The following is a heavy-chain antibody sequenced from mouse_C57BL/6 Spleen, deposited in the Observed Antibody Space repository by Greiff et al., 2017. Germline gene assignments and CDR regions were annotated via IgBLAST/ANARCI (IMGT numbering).Heavy chain of an antibody. J-gene: IGHJ2*01. CDR3: ARWGSDDD. Sequence: QVQLQQPGAELVKPGASVKLSCKASGYTFTSYWMQWVKQRPGQGLEWIGEIDPSDSYTNYNQKFKGKATLTVDTSSSTAYMQLSSLTSEDSAVYYCARWGSDDDLGQGTTLTVSS. CDR2: IDPSDSYT. V-gene: IGHV1-50*01. CDR1: GYTFTSYW.